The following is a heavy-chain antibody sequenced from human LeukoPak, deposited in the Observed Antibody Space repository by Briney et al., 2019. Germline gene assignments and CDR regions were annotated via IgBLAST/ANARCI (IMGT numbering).Heavy chain of an antibody. CDR3: VRDIRVGAVIPRCDC. V-gene: IGHV3-74*01. CDR2: INNDGGIT. CDR1: GFTFSSYW. D-gene: IGHD1-26*01. Sequence: GGSLRLSCAASGFTFSSYWMNWVRQVPGQGLVWVSRINNDGGITSYAHSVKGRFTISRDNSISTLYLQLNSLRAEDTAVYYCVRDIRVGAVIPRCDCGGQRTLVSVSS. J-gene: IGHJ4*02.